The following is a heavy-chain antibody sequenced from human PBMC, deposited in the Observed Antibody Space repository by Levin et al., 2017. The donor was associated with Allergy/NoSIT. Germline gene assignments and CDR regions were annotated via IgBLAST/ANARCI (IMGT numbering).Heavy chain of an antibody. Sequence: GGSLRLSCAASGFTFSNYAMAWVRQAPGKGLEWVSAISNSGSRTFYADSVEGRFTISRDNSENTLFLQMNSLRAEDTALYYRASPTMLKDYWGQGTLVTVSS. D-gene: IGHD2-8*01. CDR3: ASPTMLKDY. CDR1: GFTFSNYA. V-gene: IGHV3-23*01. J-gene: IGHJ4*02. CDR2: ISNSGSRT.